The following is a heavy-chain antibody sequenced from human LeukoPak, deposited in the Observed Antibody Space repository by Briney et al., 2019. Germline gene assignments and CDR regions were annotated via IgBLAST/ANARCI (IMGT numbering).Heavy chain of an antibody. CDR1: GFTFSSYW. D-gene: IGHD4-11*01. CDR3: ARVLRSNNDAFDI. J-gene: IGHJ3*02. CDR2: IKQDGSEK. Sequence: GGSLRLSCAASGFTFSSYWMSWVRQAPGKGLEWVANIKQDGSEKYYVDSVKGRFTISRDNAKNSLYLQMNSLRAEDTAVYYCARVLRSNNDAFDIWGQGTMVTVSS. V-gene: IGHV3-7*01.